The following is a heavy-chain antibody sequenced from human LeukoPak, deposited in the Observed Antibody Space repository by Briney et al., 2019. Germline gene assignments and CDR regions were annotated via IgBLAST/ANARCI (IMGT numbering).Heavy chain of an antibody. V-gene: IGHV4-59*01. CDR2: IYYSGST. Sequence: SETLSLTCTVSGGSISSYYWSWIRQPPGKGLEWLGYIYYSGSTNYNPSLKSRVTISVDTSKNQFSLKLSSVTAADTAVYYCARLTTVTGAYYYYYGMDVWGQGTTVTVSS. J-gene: IGHJ6*02. CDR1: GGSISSYY. D-gene: IGHD4-17*01. CDR3: ARLTTVTGAYYYYYGMDV.